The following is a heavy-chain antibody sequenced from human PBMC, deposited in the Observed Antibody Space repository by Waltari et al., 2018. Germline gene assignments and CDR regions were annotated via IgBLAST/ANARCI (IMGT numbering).Heavy chain of an antibody. CDR1: GGNFRGYY. V-gene: IGHV4-34*01. J-gene: IGHJ4*02. CDR3: ARAYSFGSLLNRYNSRRRADPFDS. D-gene: IGHD1-1*01. CDR2: VDHRGNF. Sequence: QVQLQQWGAGLLKPSETLSLTCGVHGGNFRGYYWSWIRQIPGQGLEWIGEVDHRGNFNSNPSLKNRLTMSGDTSTNQFSWKLTSVTAADTAIYYCARAYSFGSLLNRYNSRRRADPFDSWGQGTLVTVSS.